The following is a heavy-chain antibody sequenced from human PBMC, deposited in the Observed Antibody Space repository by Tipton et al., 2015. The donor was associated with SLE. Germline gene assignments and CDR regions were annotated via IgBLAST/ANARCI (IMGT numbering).Heavy chain of an antibody. Sequence: TLSLTCVVYNGSFSGYFWSWVRQPPGKGLGWMGEIDHLGGTNYHPSPESRVTISVDTSKNQFSLNVISVTAADTAVYYCARDRGDGYRDAFDVWGQGTVVTVSS. D-gene: IGHD5-24*01. CDR1: NGSFSGYF. V-gene: IGHV4-34*01. CDR3: ARDRGDGYRDAFDV. CDR2: IDHLGGT. J-gene: IGHJ3*01.